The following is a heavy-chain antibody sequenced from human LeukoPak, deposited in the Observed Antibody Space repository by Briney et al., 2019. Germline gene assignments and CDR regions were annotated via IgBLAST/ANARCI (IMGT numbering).Heavy chain of an antibody. CDR3: ARTGYRAAAGTLNWFDP. CDR1: GGSISSYY. D-gene: IGHD6-13*01. J-gene: IGHJ5*02. CDR2: IYYSGST. Sequence: SETRSLTCTVSGGSISSYYWSWIRQPPGKGLEWIGYIYYSGSTNYNPSLKSRVTISVDTSKNQFSLKLSSVTAADTAVYYCARTGYRAAAGTLNWFDPWGQGTLVTVSS. V-gene: IGHV4-59*01.